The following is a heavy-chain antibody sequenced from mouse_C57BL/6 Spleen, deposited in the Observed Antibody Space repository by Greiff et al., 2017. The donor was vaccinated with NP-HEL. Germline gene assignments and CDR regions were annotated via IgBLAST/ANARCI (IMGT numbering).Heavy chain of an antibody. Sequence: VKLLESGAELARPGASVKMSCKASGYTFTSYTMHWVKQRPGQGLEWIGYISPSSGYTKYNQKFKDKATLTADKSSSTAYMQLSSLTSEDSAVYYCAPGDYDEGAYWGQGTLVTVSA. CDR2: ISPSSGYT. CDR3: APGDYDEGAY. CDR1: GYTFTSYT. V-gene: IGHV1-4*01. D-gene: IGHD2-4*01. J-gene: IGHJ3*01.